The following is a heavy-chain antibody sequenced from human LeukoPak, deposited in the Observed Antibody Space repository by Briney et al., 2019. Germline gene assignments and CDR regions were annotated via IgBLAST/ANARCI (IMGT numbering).Heavy chain of an antibody. CDR2: INQDASEK. D-gene: IGHD2-2*01. V-gene: IGHV3-7*01. J-gene: IGHJ5*02. CDR3: ARGRRVPAAMGNWFDR. Sequence: GGSLRLSCTASGFTFSSYWMSWVRQAPGEGLEWVANINQDASEKYYVDSVKGRFTISRDNAKNSLYLQMNSLRAEDTAVYYCARGRRVPAAMGNWFDRWGQGTLVTVSS. CDR1: GFTFSSYW.